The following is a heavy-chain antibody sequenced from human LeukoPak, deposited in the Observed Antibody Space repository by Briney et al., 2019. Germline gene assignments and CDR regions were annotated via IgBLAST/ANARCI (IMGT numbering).Heavy chain of an antibody. Sequence: ASVKVSCKASGYTFTSYGISWVRQAPGQGLEWMGWISAYNGNTNYAQKLQGRVTMTTDTSTSTAYMELRSLRSDDTAVYYCARDDSSSWYYYYYMDVWGKGTTVTVSS. V-gene: IGHV1-18*01. D-gene: IGHD6-13*01. J-gene: IGHJ6*03. CDR2: ISAYNGNT. CDR3: ARDDSSSWYYYYYMDV. CDR1: GYTFTSYG.